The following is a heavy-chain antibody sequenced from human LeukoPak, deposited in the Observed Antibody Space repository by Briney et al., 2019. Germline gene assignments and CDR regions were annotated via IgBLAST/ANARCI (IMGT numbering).Heavy chain of an antibody. CDR3: AKDTGRRGNGSGRV. CDR2: ISGSGGST. D-gene: IGHD3-10*01. CDR1: GFTFSSYA. Sequence: GGSLRLSCAASGFTFSSYAMSWVRQAPGKGLEWVSAISGSGGSTYYADSVKGRFTIPRDNSKNTLYLQMNSLRAEDTAVYYCAKDTGRRGNGSGRVWGQGTLVTVSS. J-gene: IGHJ4*02. V-gene: IGHV3-23*01.